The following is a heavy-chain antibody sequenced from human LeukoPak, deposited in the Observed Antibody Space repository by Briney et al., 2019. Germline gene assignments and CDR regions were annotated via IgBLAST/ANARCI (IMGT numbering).Heavy chain of an antibody. V-gene: IGHV4-38-2*01. CDR3: ARLPWSDWYFDL. CDR2: LYHSGRI. D-gene: IGHD2-8*01. CDR1: GYSISSGYY. J-gene: IGHJ2*01. Sequence: SETLSLTCAVSGYSISSGYYWGWIRQPPGKGLGWIGSLYHSGRIYYNPSLESRVTISVDTSKNQFSLKLSSVTAADTAVYYCARLPWSDWYFDLWGRGTLVTVSS.